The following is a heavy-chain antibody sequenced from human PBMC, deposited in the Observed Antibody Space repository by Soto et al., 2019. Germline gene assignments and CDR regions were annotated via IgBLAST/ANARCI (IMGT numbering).Heavy chain of an antibody. J-gene: IGHJ6*02. CDR1: GFTFSSYG. CDR3: ASEYCSGGRCYYYGRDV. CDR2: IWYDGSNK. D-gene: IGHD2-15*01. Sequence: QVQLVESGGGVVQPGRSLRLSCAASGFTFSSYGMHWVRQAPGKGLEWVAVIWYDGSNKYYADSVKGRFTISRDNSKNTLYLQMNSRKAEDTAVYYCASEYCSGGRCYYYGRDVWGQGTTVTVSS. V-gene: IGHV3-33*01.